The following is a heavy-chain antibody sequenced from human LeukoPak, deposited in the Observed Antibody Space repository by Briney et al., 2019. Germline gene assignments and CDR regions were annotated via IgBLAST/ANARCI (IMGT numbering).Heavy chain of an antibody. D-gene: IGHD6-13*01. CDR2: ISYDGSNK. CDR1: GFTFSSYG. Sequence: PGGSLRLSCAASGFTFSSYGMHWVRQAPGKGLEWAAVISYDGSNKYYADSVKGRFTISRDNSKNTLYLQMNSLRAEDTAVYYCAKPYSSSWYYPAGYYFDYWGQGTLVTVSS. V-gene: IGHV3-30*18. CDR3: AKPYSSSWYYPAGYYFDY. J-gene: IGHJ4*02.